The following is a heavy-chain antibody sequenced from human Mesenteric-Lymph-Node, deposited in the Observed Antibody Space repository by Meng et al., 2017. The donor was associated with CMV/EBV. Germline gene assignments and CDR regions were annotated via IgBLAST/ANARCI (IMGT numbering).Heavy chain of an antibody. J-gene: IGHJ4*02. CDR3: ARQVDTALVSFDY. D-gene: IGHD5-18*01. V-gene: IGHV4-39*01. CDR2: IDHSGYN. Sequence: WDGIGQSQEKGGEWIGRIDHSGYNYNNRSLKSRVTMSVDASKNQFSLKLSSVTAADTGVYYCARQVDTALVSFDYWGQGTLVTVSS.